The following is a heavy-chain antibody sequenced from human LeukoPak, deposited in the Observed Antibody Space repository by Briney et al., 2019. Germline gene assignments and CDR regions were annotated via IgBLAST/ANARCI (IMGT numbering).Heavy chain of an antibody. CDR2: IYYSGST. D-gene: IGHD6-6*01. J-gene: IGHJ4*02. V-gene: IGHV4-39*01. Sequence: SETLSLTCTVSGGSISSSSYYWGWIRQPPGKGLEWIGSIYYSGSTYYNPSLKSRVTISVDTSKNQFSLQLNSVTPEDTAVYYCARGGSGSSSPIDYWGQGTLVTVSS. CDR3: ARGGSGSSSPIDY. CDR1: GGSISSSSYY.